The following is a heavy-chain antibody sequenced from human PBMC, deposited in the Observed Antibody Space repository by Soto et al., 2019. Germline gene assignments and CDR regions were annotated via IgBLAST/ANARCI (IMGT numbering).Heavy chain of an antibody. J-gene: IGHJ5*02. CDR1: GVSLSTSGVG. CDR2: IYWNDDK. D-gene: IGHD4-17*01. V-gene: IGHV2-5*01. CDR3: AQIRSVTNSRGSFDL. Sequence: YGHTLVNPTHTLTLTCTVSGVSLSTSGVGVGWIRQPPGKALDWLALIYWNDDKRYSPSLKSRLTITKDTSKNQVVLTMTNMDPVDTATYYCAQIRSVTNSRGSFDLCCQRILFALSP.